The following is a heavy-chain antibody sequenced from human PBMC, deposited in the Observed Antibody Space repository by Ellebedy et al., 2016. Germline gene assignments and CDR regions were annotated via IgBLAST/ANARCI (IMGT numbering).Heavy chain of an antibody. V-gene: IGHV1-18*01. CDR2: INSYNGDT. Sequence: ASVKVSXKASGYTFTSSRIAWVRQAPGQGLEWMGWINSYNGDTNYAQKLQGRVTVTTDTSTSTAYMELRSLRSDDTAVYYCARGNHYYDSSGYHDWGQGTLVTVSS. J-gene: IGHJ4*02. D-gene: IGHD3-22*01. CDR1: GYTFTSSR. CDR3: ARGNHYYDSSGYHD.